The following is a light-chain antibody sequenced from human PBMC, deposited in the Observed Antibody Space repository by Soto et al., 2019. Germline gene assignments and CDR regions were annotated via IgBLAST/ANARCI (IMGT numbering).Light chain of an antibody. Sequence: DIQMTQSPSTLSASIGDRVTLTCRASQSLTGRLAWYQQKPGRPPTLLIYDVSILESEVPSRFSGSESGTDLTLTISSLRPDDFATFYCQQYKVYPYTFGQGTRL. V-gene: IGKV1-5*01. CDR2: DVS. CDR3: QQYKVYPYT. CDR1: QSLTGR. J-gene: IGKJ2*01.